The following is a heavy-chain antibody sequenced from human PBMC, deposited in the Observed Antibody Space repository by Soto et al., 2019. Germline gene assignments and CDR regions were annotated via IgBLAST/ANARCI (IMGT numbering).Heavy chain of an antibody. Sequence: SETLSLTCTVSGGSITNYYWRWIRQPPGKGLECIGYIYNSGTTNYNPSLKSRVTMSADTSKNQFSLKLSSVTAADTAVYYCARTLGGSYEVDPWGQGTLVTVSS. V-gene: IGHV4-59*01. D-gene: IGHD1-26*01. CDR3: ARTLGGSYEVDP. CDR1: GGSITNYY. J-gene: IGHJ5*02. CDR2: IYNSGTT.